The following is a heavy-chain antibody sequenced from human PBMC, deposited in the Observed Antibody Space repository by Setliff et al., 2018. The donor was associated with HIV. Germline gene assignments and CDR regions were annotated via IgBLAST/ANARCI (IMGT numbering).Heavy chain of an antibody. D-gene: IGHD2-21*01. CDR2: MNPKSGNT. CDR3: ARGHLDYNYWEDIVGHWFDP. J-gene: IGHJ5*02. V-gene: IGHV1-8*01. Sequence: ASVKVSCKSSGGSFSTYAIDWVRQAPGQGLEWMGWMNPKSGNTGYAQKFQGRVTMTSNTFIGTAYMELSSLTSEDTAVYYCARGHLDYNYWEDIVGHWFDPWGQGTLVTVSS. CDR1: GGSFSTYA.